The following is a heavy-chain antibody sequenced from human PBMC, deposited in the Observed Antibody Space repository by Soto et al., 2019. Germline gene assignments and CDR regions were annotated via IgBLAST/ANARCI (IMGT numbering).Heavy chain of an antibody. Sequence: EVQLVETGGGLVKPGGSLRLSCAASGFTFSRHSMNWVRQAPGKGLEWVSCISGTGTFIYSSDSVKGRLTISRDDAKSSLYLQMNSLTAEDTAVYYCARGSVIDTGDALDIWGPGTMVTVS. CDR2: ISGTGTFI. V-gene: IGHV3-21*06. CDR3: ARGSVIDTGDALDI. D-gene: IGHD2-21*01. CDR1: GFTFSRHS. J-gene: IGHJ3*02.